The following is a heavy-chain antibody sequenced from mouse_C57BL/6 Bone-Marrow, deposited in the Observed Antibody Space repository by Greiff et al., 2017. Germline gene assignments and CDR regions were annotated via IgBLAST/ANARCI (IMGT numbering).Heavy chain of an antibody. CDR3: ARSGTTVVAYYAMDY. Sequence: QVQLQQPGAELVKPGASVKMSCKASGYTFTSYWITWVKQRPGQGLEWIGDIYPGSGSTNYNEKFKSKATLTVDTSSSTAYMQLSSLTSEDSAVYYCARSGTTVVAYYAMDYWGQGTSVTVSS. CDR2: IYPGSGST. J-gene: IGHJ4*01. CDR1: GYTFTSYW. V-gene: IGHV1-55*01. D-gene: IGHD1-1*01.